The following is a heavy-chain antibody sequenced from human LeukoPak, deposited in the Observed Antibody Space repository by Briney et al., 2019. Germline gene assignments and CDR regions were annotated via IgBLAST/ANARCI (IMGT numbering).Heavy chain of an antibody. J-gene: IGHJ4*02. CDR1: GFTFSSYE. CDR3: ERGRRALNY. V-gene: IGHV3-48*03. Sequence: PGGSLRLSCAASGFTFSSYEMNWVRQAPGKGLEWVSYISSSGSTIYYADSVKGRFTISRDNAKNSLYPQMNSLRAEDTAVYYCERGRRALNYWGQGTLVTVSS. CDR2: ISSSGSTI.